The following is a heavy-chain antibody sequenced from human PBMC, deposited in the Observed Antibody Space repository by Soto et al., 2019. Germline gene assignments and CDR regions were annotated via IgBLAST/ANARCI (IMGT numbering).Heavy chain of an antibody. J-gene: IGHJ3*02. CDR1: GFTFSSYS. Sequence: GGSLRLSCAASGFTFSSYSMNWVRQAPGKGLEWVSYISSSSSTIYYADSVKGRFTISRDNAKNSLYLQMNSLSDEDTAVYYCARDSSGYSVHDAFDIWGQGTMVTVSS. D-gene: IGHD3-22*01. CDR3: ARDSSGYSVHDAFDI. V-gene: IGHV3-48*02. CDR2: ISSSSSTI.